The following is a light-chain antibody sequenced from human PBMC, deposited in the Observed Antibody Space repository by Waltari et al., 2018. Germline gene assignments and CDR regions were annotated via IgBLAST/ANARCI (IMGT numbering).Light chain of an antibody. Sequence: QSVLPQPPSVSGAPGQRVSISCSGSISNIGAASVVDSYQHLPGIPPKLLVYGNNNRPSGVPDRFSASKSATSASLAITGLEAEDEADYYCQSYDITLNAVVFGAGTKVTVL. CDR2: GNN. J-gene: IGLJ2*01. V-gene: IGLV1-40*01. CDR3: QSYDITLNAVV. CDR1: ISNIGAASV.